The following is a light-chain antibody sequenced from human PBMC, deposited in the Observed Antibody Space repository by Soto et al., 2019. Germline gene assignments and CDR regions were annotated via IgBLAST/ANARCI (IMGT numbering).Light chain of an antibody. J-gene: IGKJ4*01. Sequence: ESVLTQSPGTLSLSPGERATLSCRAIQNIYNIYLAWYQQRRGQAPRLLIYGASSRATGIPDRFSGSGSGTYFTLTISRLEPEDFGVYYCQHFGNDALAFGGGTKVEIK. V-gene: IGKV3-20*01. CDR1: QNIYNIY. CDR2: GAS. CDR3: QHFGNDALA.